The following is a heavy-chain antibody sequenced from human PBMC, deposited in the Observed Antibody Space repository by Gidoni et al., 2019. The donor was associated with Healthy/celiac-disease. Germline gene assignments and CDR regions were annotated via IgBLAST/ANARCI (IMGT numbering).Heavy chain of an antibody. CDR2: IYYSGST. CDR3: ARSSGWHNDDYYYGMDV. D-gene: IGHD6-19*01. Sequence: LQLQESVPGLVKPSETLSLTCTVSGCSISSSSYYWGWIRQPPGKGLEWIGSIYYSGSTYYNPSLKSRVTISVDTSKNQFSLKLSSVTAADTAVYYCARSSGWHNDDYYYGMDVWGQGTTVTVSS. J-gene: IGHJ6*02. V-gene: IGHV4-39*01. CDR1: GCSISSSSYY.